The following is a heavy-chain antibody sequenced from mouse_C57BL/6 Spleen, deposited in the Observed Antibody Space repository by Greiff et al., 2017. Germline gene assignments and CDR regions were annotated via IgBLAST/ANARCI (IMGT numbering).Heavy chain of an antibody. CDR2: ISSGGDYI. D-gene: IGHD1-1*01. CDR3: TRADYYGSIYAMDY. V-gene: IGHV5-9-1*02. Sequence: EVMLVESGEGLVKPGGSLKLSCAASGFTFSSYAMSWVRQTPEKRLEWVAYISSGGDYIYYADTVKGRFTISRDNARNTLYLQMSSLKSEDTAMYYCTRADYYGSIYAMDYWGQGTSVTVSS. CDR1: GFTFSSYA. J-gene: IGHJ4*01.